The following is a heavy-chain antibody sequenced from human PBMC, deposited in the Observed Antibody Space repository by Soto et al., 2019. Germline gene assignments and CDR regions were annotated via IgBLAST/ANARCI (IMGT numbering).Heavy chain of an antibody. CDR2: IYYSGST. J-gene: IGHJ6*02. CDR1: GGSISSSSYY. D-gene: IGHD6-13*01. V-gene: IGHV4-39*01. CDR3: ARGKLVAAAGKASSYYGMDV. Sequence: SETLSLTCTVSGGSISSSSYYWGWILQPPGKGLEWIGSIYYSGSTYYNPSLKSRVTISVDTSKNQFSLKLSSVTAADTAVYYCARGKLVAAAGKASSYYGMDVWGQGTTVTVSS.